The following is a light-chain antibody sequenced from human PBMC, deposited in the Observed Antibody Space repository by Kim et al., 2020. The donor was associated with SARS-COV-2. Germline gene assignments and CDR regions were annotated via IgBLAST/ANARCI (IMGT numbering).Light chain of an antibody. J-gene: IGLJ2*01. CDR3: AAWDDNLNGVI. CDR1: RSDIGSNA. Sequence: GLRVTISCSGSRSDIGSNAVNLFQQPPGTAPKLLIYSDDHRPSGVPARFSGSKSGTSASLAISGLQSEEEADYYCAAWDDNLNGVIFGGGTQLTVL. CDR2: SDD. V-gene: IGLV1-44*01.